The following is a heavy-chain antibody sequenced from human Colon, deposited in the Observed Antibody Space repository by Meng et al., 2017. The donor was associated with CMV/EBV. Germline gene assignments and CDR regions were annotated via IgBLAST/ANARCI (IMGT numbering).Heavy chain of an antibody. CDR2: ISPYNGDT. CDR3: ARELARGGY. Sequence: LLQSGAEVNKPGASVNVSCKTSRYTFTNFGISWVRQAPGQGLEWMAYISPYNGDTNYAQRFQGRVALTTDTSTSTVYMELGSLTSDDTAMYYCARELARGGYWGQGTLVTVSS. J-gene: IGHJ4*02. V-gene: IGHV1-18*01. CDR1: RYTFTNFG.